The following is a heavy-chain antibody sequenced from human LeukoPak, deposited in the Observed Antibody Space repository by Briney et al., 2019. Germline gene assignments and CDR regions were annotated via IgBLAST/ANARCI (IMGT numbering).Heavy chain of an antibody. CDR1: GYTFTSYG. Sequence: ASVKVSCKASGYTFTSYGISWVRQAPGQGLEWMGWICAYNGNTNYAQKLQGRVTMTTDTSTSTAYMELCSLRSDEAAVYYCALLPGLGGGNSGWFDPWGQGTLVTVSS. D-gene: IGHD4-23*01. CDR3: ALLPGLGGGNSGWFDP. J-gene: IGHJ5*02. V-gene: IGHV1-18*01. CDR2: ICAYNGNT.